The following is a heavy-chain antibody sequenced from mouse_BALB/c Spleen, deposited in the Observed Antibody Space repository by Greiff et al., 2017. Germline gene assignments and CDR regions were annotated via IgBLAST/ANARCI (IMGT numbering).Heavy chain of an antibody. J-gene: IGHJ1*01. CDR1: GYTFTSYW. V-gene: IGHV1-87*01. CDR3: ARREGLYWYFDV. Sequence: VQLQQSGAELARPGASVKLSCKASGYTFTSYWMQWVKQRPGQGLEWIGDIYPGDGDTRYTQKFKGKATLTADKSSSTAYMQLSSLASEDSAVYYCARREGLYWYFDVWGAGTTVTVSS. CDR2: IYPGDGDT.